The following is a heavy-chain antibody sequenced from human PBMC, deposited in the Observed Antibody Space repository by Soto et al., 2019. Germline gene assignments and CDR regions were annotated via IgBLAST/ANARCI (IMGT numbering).Heavy chain of an antibody. CDR3: ARASTTTVVYYFDY. J-gene: IGHJ4*02. D-gene: IGHD2-21*01. Sequence: SETLSLTCTVSGGSISSYYWSWIRQPPGKGLEWIGYIYYSGSTNYNPSLKSRVTISVDTSKNQFSLKLSSVTAADTAVYYCARASTTTVVYYFDYWGQGTLVTVSS. V-gene: IGHV4-59*01. CDR1: GGSISSYY. CDR2: IYYSGST.